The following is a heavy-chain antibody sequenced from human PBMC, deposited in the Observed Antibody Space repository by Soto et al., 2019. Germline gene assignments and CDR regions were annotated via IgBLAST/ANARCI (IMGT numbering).Heavy chain of an antibody. V-gene: IGHV4-59*01. CDR2: IYYSGST. CDR3: AREGYSSGWYELDY. J-gene: IGHJ4*02. Sequence: QVQLQESGPGLVKPSETLSLTCTVSGGSISSYYWSWIRQPPGKGLEWIGYIYYSGSTNYNPSLKSRVTISVDTSKNQFSLKLSSVTAADTAVYYGAREGYSSGWYELDYWGQGTLVTVSS. CDR1: GGSISSYY. D-gene: IGHD6-19*01.